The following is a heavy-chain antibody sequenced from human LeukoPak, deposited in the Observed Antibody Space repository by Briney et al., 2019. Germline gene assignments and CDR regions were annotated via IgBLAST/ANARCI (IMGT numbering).Heavy chain of an antibody. V-gene: IGHV3-23*01. D-gene: IGHD1-26*01. J-gene: IGHJ4*02. CDR2: ISGSGGST. CDR1: GFTFSSYD. Sequence: GGSLRLSCAASGFTFSSYDMSWVRQAPGKGLEWVSAISGSGGSTYYADSVKGRFTISRDNSKNTLYLQMNSLRAEDTAVYYCAKDVTFRVGATSGWSFDYWGQGTLVTVSS. CDR3: AKDVTFRVGATSGWSFDY.